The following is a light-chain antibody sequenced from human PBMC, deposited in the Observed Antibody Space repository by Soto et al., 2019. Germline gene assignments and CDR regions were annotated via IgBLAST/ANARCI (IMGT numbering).Light chain of an antibody. V-gene: IGKV1-9*01. CDR3: QQLNSFPQRLT. CDR2: AAS. Sequence: DIQLTQSPSFLSASVGDRVTITCRASQGISSYLAWYQQKPGKAPKLLIYAASTLQSGVPSRFSGSGSGTEFTLTISSLQPEDFATSYCQQLNSFPQRLTFGGGTKVEIK. CDR1: QGISSY. J-gene: IGKJ4*01.